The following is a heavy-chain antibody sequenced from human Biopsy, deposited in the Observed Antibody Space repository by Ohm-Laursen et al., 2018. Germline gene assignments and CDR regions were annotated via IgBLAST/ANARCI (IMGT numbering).Heavy chain of an antibody. Sequence: SDTLSLTCAVSGGSISNDYWSWIRQSAGQGLEWIGRIHTSGSTNHNLSLKSRVTMSVDTSKNQFSLKLRSVTAADTAVYYCARGTGKYYVYGAFDIWGQGTMVTVSS. J-gene: IGHJ3*02. CDR3: ARGTGKYYVYGAFDI. CDR2: IHTSGST. D-gene: IGHD3/OR15-3a*01. V-gene: IGHV4-4*07. CDR1: GGSISNDY.